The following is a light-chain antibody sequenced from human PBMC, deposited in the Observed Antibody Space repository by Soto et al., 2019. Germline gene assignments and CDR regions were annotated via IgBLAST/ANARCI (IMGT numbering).Light chain of an antibody. CDR2: DVS. Sequence: QSALTQPRSVSGSPGQSVTISCTGTSSDVGGYNYVSWYQQHPGKAPKVMIYDVSKRPSGVPDRFSGSKSGNTASLTISGLQAEDEADYYCSSYRSSTTPVVFGGGTKLTVL. CDR1: SSDVGGYNY. J-gene: IGLJ2*01. V-gene: IGLV2-11*01. CDR3: SSYRSSTTPVV.